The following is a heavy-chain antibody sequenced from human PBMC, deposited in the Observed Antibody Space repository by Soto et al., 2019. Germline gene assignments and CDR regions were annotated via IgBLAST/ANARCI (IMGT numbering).Heavy chain of an antibody. V-gene: IGHV4-59*01. J-gene: IGHJ6*03. CDR2: VYYTGST. CDR3: ARDSGSMGPSYDYMDV. CDR1: LGSISTYY. Sequence: QVQLQESGPGLVKPSETLSLTCTVSLGSISTYYWSWVRQPPGKGLQWMGYVYYTGSTNYNPSLNSRVTISVDTARNQFSLQLSSVTAADTAVYYCARDSGSMGPSYDYMDVWGKGTTVTVSS. D-gene: IGHD3-10*01.